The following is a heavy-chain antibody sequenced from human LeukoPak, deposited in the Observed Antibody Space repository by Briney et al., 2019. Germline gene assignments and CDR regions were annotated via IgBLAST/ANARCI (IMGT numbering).Heavy chain of an antibody. J-gene: IGHJ4*02. CDR2: ISYDGSNK. CDR3: ARGARMVATPLGY. D-gene: IGHD5-12*01. CDR1: GFTFSSYA. V-gene: IGHV3-30-3*01. Sequence: HTGGSLRLSCAASGFTFSSYAMHWVRQAPGKGLEWVAVISYDGSNKYYADSVKGRFTISRDNSKNTLYLQMNSLRAEDTAVYYCARGARMVATPLGYWGQGTLVTVSS.